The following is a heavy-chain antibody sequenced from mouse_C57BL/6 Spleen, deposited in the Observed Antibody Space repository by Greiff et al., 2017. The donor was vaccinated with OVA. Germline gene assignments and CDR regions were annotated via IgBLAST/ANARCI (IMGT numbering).Heavy chain of an antibody. CDR1: GFTFSSYA. CDR3: ARDRQLVLAY. Sequence: EVQRVESGGGLVKPGGSLKLSCAASGFTFSSYAMSWVRQTPEKRLEWVATISDGGSYTYYPDNVKGRFTISRDNAKNNLYLQMSHLKSEDTAMYYCARDRQLVLAYWGQGTLVTVSA. D-gene: IGHD4-1*02. CDR2: ISDGGSYT. J-gene: IGHJ3*01. V-gene: IGHV5-4*01.